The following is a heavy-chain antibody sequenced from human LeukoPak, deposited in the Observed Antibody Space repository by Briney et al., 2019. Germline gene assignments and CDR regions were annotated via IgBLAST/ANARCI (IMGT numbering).Heavy chain of an antibody. D-gene: IGHD2-15*01. J-gene: IGHJ4*02. CDR2: IYYSGST. V-gene: IGHV4-61*01. CDR1: GGSVSSGSYY. Sequence: SETLSLTCTVSGGSVSSGSYYCSWIRQPPGKGLEWIGYIYYSGSTNYNPSLKSRVTISVDTSKNQFSLKLSSVTAADTAVYYCASLLGGGSWYALFDYWGQGTLVTVSS. CDR3: ASLLGGGSWYALFDY.